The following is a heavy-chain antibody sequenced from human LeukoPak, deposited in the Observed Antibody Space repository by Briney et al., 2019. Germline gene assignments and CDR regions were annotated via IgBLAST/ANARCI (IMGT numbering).Heavy chain of an antibody. J-gene: IGHJ4*02. CDR1: GFTFSSYG. D-gene: IGHD3-10*01. V-gene: IGHV3-30*02. CDR2: IRYDGSNK. CDR3: AKVLRPDYGSGSYYDFDY. Sequence: PGGSLRLSCAASGFTFSSYGMHWVRQAPGKGLGWVAFIRYDGSNKYYADSVKGRFTISRDNSKNTLYLQMNSLRAEDTAVYYCAKVLRPDYGSGSYYDFDYWGQGTLVTVSS.